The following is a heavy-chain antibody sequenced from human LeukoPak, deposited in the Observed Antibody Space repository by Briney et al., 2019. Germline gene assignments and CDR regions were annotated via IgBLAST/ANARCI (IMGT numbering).Heavy chain of an antibody. J-gene: IGHJ4*02. D-gene: IGHD6-19*01. CDR3: ARGVAVARGPMDY. CDR1: GGTFSSYG. V-gene: IGHV1-69*04. Sequence: SVKVSRKASGGTFSSYGVSWVRQAPGQGLEWMGRIIPIVGITNYAQKFQGRVTITADNSTSTAYMELRSLRSDDTAVYYCARGVAVARGPMDYWGQGTLVTVSS. CDR2: IIPIVGIT.